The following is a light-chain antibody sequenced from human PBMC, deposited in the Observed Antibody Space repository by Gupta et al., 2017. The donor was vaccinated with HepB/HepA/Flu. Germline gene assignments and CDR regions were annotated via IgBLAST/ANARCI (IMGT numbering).Light chain of an antibody. J-gene: IGLJ3*02. CDR2: LNSDGSH. CDR3: QTWGTQGV. V-gene: IGLV4-69*01. Sequence: QLVLTQSPSASASLGASVKFTCTLSSGHSSYAIAWHQQQPEKGPRYLMKLNSDGSHSKGDGIPDRFSGSSSGAERYLTISSLQSEDEADYYCQTWGTQGVFGGGTKLTVL. CDR1: SGHSSYA.